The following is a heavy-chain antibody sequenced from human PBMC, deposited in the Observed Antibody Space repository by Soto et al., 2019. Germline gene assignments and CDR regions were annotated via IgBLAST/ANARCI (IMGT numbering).Heavy chain of an antibody. Sequence: PSETLSLTCNVSGGSITRGGYYWTWIRQHPGKGLEWIGYIYNSGSRYYNPSLKSRLTISMDTSNNQFSLRMTSVTAADTAIYYCARESRRYISSVGFYNGMDVWGHGTTVTVSS. V-gene: IGHV4-31*03. CDR2: IYNSGSR. J-gene: IGHJ6*02. D-gene: IGHD6-6*01. CDR3: ARESRRYISSVGFYNGMDV. CDR1: GGSITRGGYY.